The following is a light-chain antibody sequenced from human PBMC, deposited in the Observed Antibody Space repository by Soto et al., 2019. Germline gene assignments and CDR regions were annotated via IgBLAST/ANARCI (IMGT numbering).Light chain of an antibody. J-gene: IGKJ1*01. V-gene: IGKV1-5*03. CDR3: QHYNSYSEA. CDR2: KAS. Sequence: DIQLTQSPSSLSASVGDRVTITFXASQSISSYLNWYQQKPGKAPKLLIYKASTLKSGVPSRFSGSGAGTEFTLTISSLQPDDFATYYCQHYNSYSEAFGQGTKVDIK. CDR1: QSISSY.